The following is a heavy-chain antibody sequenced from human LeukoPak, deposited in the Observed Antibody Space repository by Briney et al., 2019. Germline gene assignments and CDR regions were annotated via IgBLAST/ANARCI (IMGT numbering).Heavy chain of an antibody. J-gene: IGHJ6*04. V-gene: IGHV4-34*01. CDR1: GGSFSGYY. Sequence: SETLSLTCAVYGGSFSGYYWSWIRQPPGKGLEWIGEINHSGSTNYNPSLKSRVTISVDTSKNQFSLKLSSVAAADTAVYYCARGGGEQNRIPMFGGVPKGRGVWAKGPRVPVPS. CDR2: INHSGST. CDR3: ARGGGEQNRIPMFGGVPKGRGV. D-gene: IGHD3-10*02.